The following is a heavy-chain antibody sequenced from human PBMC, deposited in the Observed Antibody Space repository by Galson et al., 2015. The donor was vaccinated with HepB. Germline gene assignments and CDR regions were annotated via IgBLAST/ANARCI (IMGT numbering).Heavy chain of an antibody. CDR1: GFTRFTFNRYA. CDR3: ARDPWGYRTSACCSYFDS. Sequence: SLRVSCAASGFTRFTFNRYAMHWVRQAPGKGLEWVSAVSGSGDDTYYADSVKGRFTISRDNSKETLSLQMNSLRAEDTAVYYCARDPWGYRTSACCSYFDSWGQGSLVAVSS. D-gene: IGHD2-2*01. V-gene: IGHV3-23*01. J-gene: IGHJ4*02. CDR2: VSGSGDDT.